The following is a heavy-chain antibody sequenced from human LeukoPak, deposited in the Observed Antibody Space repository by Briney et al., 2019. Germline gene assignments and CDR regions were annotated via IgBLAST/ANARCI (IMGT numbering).Heavy chain of an antibody. J-gene: IGHJ4*02. CDR2: FDPEDGET. Sequence: ASVKVSCKVSGYTLTELSMHCVRQAPGKGLEWMGGFDPEDGETIYAQKSQGRVTMTEDTSTDTAYKELSGLRSEDTAVYYCAISTTTVTVFDYWGQGTLVTVSS. CDR1: GYTLTELS. CDR3: AISTTTVTVFDY. V-gene: IGHV1-24*01. D-gene: IGHD4-17*01.